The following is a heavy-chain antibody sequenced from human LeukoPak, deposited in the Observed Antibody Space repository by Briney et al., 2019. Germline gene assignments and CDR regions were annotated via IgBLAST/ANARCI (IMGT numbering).Heavy chain of an antibody. CDR1: GGSISSGNYY. D-gene: IGHD6-6*01. CDR2: IYYSGST. Sequence: SETLSLTCTVSGGSISSGNYYWNWIRQHPGTGLECIGNIYYSGSTYYNPSLKSRVTISADTSKNQFSLRLTSVTAADTAVYYCARELISGAARDLYYFDYWGQGTLVTVSS. J-gene: IGHJ4*02. CDR3: ARELISGAARDLYYFDY. V-gene: IGHV4-31*03.